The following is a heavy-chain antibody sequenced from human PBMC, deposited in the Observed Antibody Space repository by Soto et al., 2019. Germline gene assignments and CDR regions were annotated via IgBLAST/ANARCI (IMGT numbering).Heavy chain of an antibody. CDR3: ARNDHDSSGYYHDY. D-gene: IGHD3-22*01. J-gene: IGHJ4*02. V-gene: IGHV5-10-1*01. Sequence: PGESLKISCKGSGYSFTSYWISCVRQMPWKGLEWMGMIDPSDSYTNYSPSFQGHGTISADKYISTAYLQWSSLKASDTAMYYCARNDHDSSGYYHDYWGQGTLVTVSS. CDR2: IDPSDSYT. CDR1: GYSFTSYW.